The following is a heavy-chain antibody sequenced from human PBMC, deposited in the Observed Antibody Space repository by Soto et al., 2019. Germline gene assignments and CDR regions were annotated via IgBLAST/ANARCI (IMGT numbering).Heavy chain of an antibody. Sequence: QVQLVESGGGVVQPGRSLRLSCAASGFTFSSYAMHWVRQAPGKGLEWVAVISYDGSNKYYADSVKGRFTISRDNSKNTLYLQMNSLRAEDTAVYYCARPVYYDFWSGYYRYCGQGTLVTVSS. CDR1: GFTFSSYA. V-gene: IGHV3-30-3*01. J-gene: IGHJ4*02. CDR3: ARPVYYDFWSGYYRY. D-gene: IGHD3-3*01. CDR2: ISYDGSNK.